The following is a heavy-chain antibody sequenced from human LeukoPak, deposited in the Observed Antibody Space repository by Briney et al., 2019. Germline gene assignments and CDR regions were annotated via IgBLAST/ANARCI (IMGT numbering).Heavy chain of an antibody. Sequence: GSSVKVSCKASGYTFIGYYMHWVRQAPGQGLEGMGRINPSTGGTNSAQKFKGRATMTRDTSISTAYMELSRLTSDDTAIYYCARGQPYGDYNYFDPWGQGTLVTVSS. CDR3: ARGQPYGDYNYFDP. CDR1: GYTFIGYY. V-gene: IGHV1-2*06. J-gene: IGHJ5*02. D-gene: IGHD4-17*01. CDR2: INPSTGGT.